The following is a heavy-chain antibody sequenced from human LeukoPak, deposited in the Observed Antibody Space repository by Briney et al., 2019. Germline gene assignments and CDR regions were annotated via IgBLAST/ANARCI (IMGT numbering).Heavy chain of an antibody. CDR1: GGSISSYY. D-gene: IGHD2-15*01. V-gene: IGHV4-59*01. CDR2: IYYSGST. Sequence: PSETLSLTCTVSGGSISSYYWSWIRQPPGKGLEWIGYIYYSGSTNYKSSLKSRVTISVDTSKNQFSLKLSSVTAADTAVYYCARGDCSGGSCYSTGLFDYWGQGTLVTVSS. J-gene: IGHJ4*02. CDR3: ARGDCSGGSCYSTGLFDY.